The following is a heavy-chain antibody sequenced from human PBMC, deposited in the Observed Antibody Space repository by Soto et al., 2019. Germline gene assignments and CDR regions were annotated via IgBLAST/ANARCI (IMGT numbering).Heavy chain of an antibody. D-gene: IGHD1-1*01. V-gene: IGHV4-30-2*01. CDR1: GGSISSGGYS. CDR2: IYHSGST. Sequence: QLQLQESGSGLVKPSQTLSLTCAVSGGSISSGGYSWSWIRQPPGKGLEWIGYIYHSGSTYYNPSPKSRVTISVDRAKNQFPLKLSSVTAADTAVYYWGSGTGNWFDPWGQGTLVTVSS. CDR3: GSGTGNWFDP. J-gene: IGHJ5*02.